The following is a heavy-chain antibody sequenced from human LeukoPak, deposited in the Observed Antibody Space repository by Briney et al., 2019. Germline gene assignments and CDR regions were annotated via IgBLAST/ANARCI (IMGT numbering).Heavy chain of an antibody. V-gene: IGHV3-48*01. CDR2: ISSSSSSI. J-gene: IGHJ4*02. CDR1: GFTFSSYS. CDR3: ARDPYSGYDLQAFDY. Sequence: PGGSLRLSCAASGFTFSSYSMNWVRQAPGMGLEWISCISSSSSSIYYADSVKGRFTISRDNAKNSLYLQMSSLRAEDTAVYYCARDPYSGYDLQAFDYWGQGTLVTVSS. D-gene: IGHD5-12*01.